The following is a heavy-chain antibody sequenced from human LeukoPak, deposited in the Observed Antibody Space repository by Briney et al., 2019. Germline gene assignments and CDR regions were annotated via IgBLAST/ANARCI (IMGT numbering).Heavy chain of an antibody. CDR3: AKDAYYAGANHYYYGMDV. CDR2: ISWNSGSI. Sequence: GGSLRLSCAASGFTLDDYAMHWVRQASGKGLEWVSGISWNSGSIGYADSVKGRFTISRDNAKNSLYLQMNSMRAEDTALYYCAKDAYYAGANHYYYGMDVWGQGTTVTVSS. V-gene: IGHV3-9*01. D-gene: IGHD4-23*01. CDR1: GFTLDDYA. J-gene: IGHJ6*02.